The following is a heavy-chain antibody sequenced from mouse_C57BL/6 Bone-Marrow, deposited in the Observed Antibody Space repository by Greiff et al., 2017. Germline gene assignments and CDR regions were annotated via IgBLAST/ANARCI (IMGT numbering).Heavy chain of an antibody. V-gene: IGHV1-7*01. Sequence: VHLVESGAELAKPGASVTLSCKASGYTFTSYWMHWLKQRPGQGLEWIGYINPSSGYNKSNQKFKDQATLTADKSSRTAYLQLSSLTYEDSADYYCARSRLYYGKNPPAWFAYWGQGTLVTVSA. D-gene: IGHD2-1*01. J-gene: IGHJ3*01. CDR2: INPSSGYN. CDR3: ARSRLYYGKNPPAWFAY. CDR1: GYTFTSYW.